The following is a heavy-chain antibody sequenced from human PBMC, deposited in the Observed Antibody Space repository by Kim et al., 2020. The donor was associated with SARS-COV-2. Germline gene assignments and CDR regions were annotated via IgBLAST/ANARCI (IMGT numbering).Heavy chain of an antibody. J-gene: IGHJ4*02. V-gene: IGHV3-23*01. D-gene: IGHD6-19*01. Sequence: DAVKGRFTRSRDNSKNTLYLKMNSLRAEDTAVYYCAKARNRYSSGWYDYWGQGTLVTVSS. CDR3: AKARNRYSSGWYDY.